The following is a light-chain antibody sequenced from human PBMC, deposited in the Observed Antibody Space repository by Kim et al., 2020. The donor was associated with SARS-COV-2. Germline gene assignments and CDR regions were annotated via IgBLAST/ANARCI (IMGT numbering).Light chain of an antibody. CDR2: EDN. J-gene: IGLJ2*01. CDR1: GGSIARNY. V-gene: IGLV6-57*03. CDR3: QSYDSSNRGVV. Sequence: TVTISCTRSGGSIARNYVQWYQQRPGSAPTTVIYEDNQRPSGVPDRFSGSIDSSSNSASLTISGLKTEDEADYYCQSYDSSNRGVVFGGGTQLTVL.